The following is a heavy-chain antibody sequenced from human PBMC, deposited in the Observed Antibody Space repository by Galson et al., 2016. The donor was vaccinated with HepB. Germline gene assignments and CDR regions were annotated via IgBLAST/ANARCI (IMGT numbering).Heavy chain of an antibody. CDR3: ARRILGGFTAIEH. D-gene: IGHD2/OR15-2a*01. Sequence: SVKVSCKASGYIFTNYAIHWVRQDPGQRLEYMGWINAGDGYTRYSQTFQGRVTITRDTSANTAYMQLSGLRSEDTAVYYCARRILGGFTAIEHWGQGTLVTVSS. V-gene: IGHV1-3*01. J-gene: IGHJ1*01. CDR2: INAGDGYT. CDR1: GYIFTNYA.